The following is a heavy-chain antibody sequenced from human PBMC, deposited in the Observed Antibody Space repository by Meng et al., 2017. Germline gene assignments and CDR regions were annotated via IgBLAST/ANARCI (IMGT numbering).Heavy chain of an antibody. CDR2: IYWNDDK. J-gene: IGHJ4*02. CDR1: GFSLSTSGVG. Sequence: SGPTLVKPTQTLTLTCTFSGFSLSTSGVGVGWIRQPPGKALEWLALIYWNDDKRYSPSLKSRLTITKDISKNQVVLTMTNMDPVDTATDDCEHRRFRGSTSCYDYWGQGTLVTVSS. CDR3: EHRRFRGSTSCYDY. V-gene: IGHV2-5*01. D-gene: IGHD2-2*01.